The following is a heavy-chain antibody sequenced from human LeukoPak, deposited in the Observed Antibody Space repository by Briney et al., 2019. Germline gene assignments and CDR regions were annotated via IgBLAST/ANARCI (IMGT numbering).Heavy chain of an antibody. J-gene: IGHJ4*02. CDR3: GRWGLGPSFDS. V-gene: IGHV3-21*01. CDR1: GFMFNGYS. CDR2: ISGGSDYI. D-gene: IGHD1-26*01. Sequence: SGGSLRLSCAASGFMFNGYSMTWVRQAPGKGLEWVSYISGGSDYIYYTDSVKGRFTISRDNAKKSLYLQLNSLRVEDTAVYYCGRWGLGPSFDSWGQGTLVTVSS.